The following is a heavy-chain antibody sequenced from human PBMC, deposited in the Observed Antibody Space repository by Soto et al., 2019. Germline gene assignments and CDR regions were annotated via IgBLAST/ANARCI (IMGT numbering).Heavy chain of an antibody. V-gene: IGHV1-18*01. CDR3: AGDIGNLAPTWIQLWLGNDAFDI. D-gene: IGHD5-18*01. J-gene: IGHJ3*02. CDR2: ISAYNGNT. CDR1: GYTFTSYV. Sequence: VSVKVSCKASGYTFTSYVISWVRQAPGQGLEWMGWISAYNGNTNYAQKLQGRVTMTTDTSTSTAYMELRSLRSDDTAVYYCAGDIGNLAPTWIQLWLGNDAFDIWGQGTMVTVSS.